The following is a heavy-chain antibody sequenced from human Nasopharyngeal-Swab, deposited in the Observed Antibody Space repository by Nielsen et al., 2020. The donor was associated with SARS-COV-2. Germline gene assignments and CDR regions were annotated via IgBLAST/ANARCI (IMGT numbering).Heavy chain of an antibody. Sequence: GESLKISCAASGFTFSSYTIHWVRQAPGKGLEWVAVISYDASDKYYADSVKGRFTLSRDNSKSTVYLQMNSLRPEDTAVYYCARDRPHWGCDCWGQGTLVTVSS. CDR2: ISYDASDK. CDR1: GFTFSSYT. J-gene: IGHJ4*02. CDR3: ARDRPHWGCDC. V-gene: IGHV3-30*04. D-gene: IGHD3-16*01.